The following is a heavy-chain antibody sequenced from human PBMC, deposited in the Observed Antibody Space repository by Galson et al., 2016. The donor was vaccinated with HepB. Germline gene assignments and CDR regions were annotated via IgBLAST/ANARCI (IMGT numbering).Heavy chain of an antibody. CDR1: GFTFRTFS. D-gene: IGHD4-11*01. CDR2: ISGDSDTI. V-gene: IGHV3-48*02. Sequence: SLRLSCAASGFTFRTFSMDWVRQAPEKGLEWVSYISGDSDTIYYADSVKGRFTISRDNAKSSLNLQMNALRDEDTAVYYCARGLYSNSFDLWGQGTPVTVS. CDR3: ARGLYSNSFDL. J-gene: IGHJ5*02.